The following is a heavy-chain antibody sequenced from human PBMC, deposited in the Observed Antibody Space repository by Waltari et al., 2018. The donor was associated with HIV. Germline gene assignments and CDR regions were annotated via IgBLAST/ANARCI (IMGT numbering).Heavy chain of an antibody. D-gene: IGHD4-17*01. Sequence: EVQLVESGGGLVQPGGSVRLSCAASGFPFSSYDRHWVRQATGKGLEWVSTVDTAGDTYYPDSVKGRFTISRENAKNSLYLQMNSLRAEDTAVYYCARDRHYGEYDYWGQGTLVTVSS. CDR3: ARDRHYGEYDY. J-gene: IGHJ4*02. CDR2: VDTAGDT. V-gene: IGHV3-13*01. CDR1: GFPFSSYD.